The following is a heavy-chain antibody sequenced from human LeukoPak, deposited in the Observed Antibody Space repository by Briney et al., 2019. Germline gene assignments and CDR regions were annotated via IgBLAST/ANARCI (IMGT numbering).Heavy chain of an antibody. CDR2: IDHRGSA. Sequence: PSETLSLTCAVHGASLSDYYWTWIRQSPEKGLECIGAIDHRGSANYNPSLESRVTISLDTSKNQFSLNLASVTAADTAVYYCTSLFSASGTFDSWGQGTLVTVSS. CDR3: TSLFSASGTFDS. J-gene: IGHJ4*02. D-gene: IGHD3-10*01. V-gene: IGHV4-34*01. CDR1: GASLSDYY.